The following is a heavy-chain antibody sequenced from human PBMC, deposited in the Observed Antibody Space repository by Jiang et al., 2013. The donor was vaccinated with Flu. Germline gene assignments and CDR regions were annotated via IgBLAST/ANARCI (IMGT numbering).Heavy chain of an antibody. Sequence: GPGLVKPSETLSLTCTVSGGSISSSSYYWGWIRQPPGKGLEWIGSIYYSGSTYYNPSLKSRVTISVDTSKNQFSLKLSSVTAADTAVYYCAGQDPGMGWSASPKAFDIVGPRDKWSPSL. CDR2: IYYSGST. CDR1: GGSISSSSYY. CDR3: AGQDPGMGWSASPKAFDI. D-gene: IGHD6-19*01. V-gene: IGHV4-39*01. J-gene: IGHJ3*02.